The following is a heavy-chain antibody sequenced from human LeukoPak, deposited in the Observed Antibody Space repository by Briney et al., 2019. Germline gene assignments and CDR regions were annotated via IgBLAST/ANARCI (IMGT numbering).Heavy chain of an antibody. Sequence: PGGSLRLSCAASGFTFSSYAMHWVRQAPGKGLEWVTLFSYDGSSKYYVDSVRGRFTISRDNSKNTLYLQMNSLRADDSAVYYCARGKGSESGYDYFLDYWGQGTLVTVSS. D-gene: IGHD5-12*01. CDR1: GFTFSSYA. CDR2: FSYDGSSK. CDR3: ARGKGSESGYDYFLDY. J-gene: IGHJ4*02. V-gene: IGHV3-30-3*01.